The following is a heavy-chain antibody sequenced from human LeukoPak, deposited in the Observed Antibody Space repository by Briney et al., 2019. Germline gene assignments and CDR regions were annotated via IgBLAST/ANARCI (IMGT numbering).Heavy chain of an antibody. CDR2: INSDGSST. Sequence: GGSLRLSCAASGFMFSNYWMFWVRQAPGKGLVWVSRINSDGSSTNYADSVKGRFTISRDNAKNTLYLQMNSLRAEDTAVYYCVRRLATAGVLDFWGQGTLVTVSS. D-gene: IGHD6-13*01. CDR3: VRRLATAGVLDF. V-gene: IGHV3-74*01. CDR1: GFMFSNYW. J-gene: IGHJ4*02.